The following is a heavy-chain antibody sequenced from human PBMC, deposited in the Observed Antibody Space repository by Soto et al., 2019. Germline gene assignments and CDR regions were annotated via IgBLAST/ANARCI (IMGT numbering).Heavy chain of an antibody. J-gene: IGHJ5*02. CDR1: GGSISSGGYS. V-gene: IGHV4-30-2*01. D-gene: IGHD3-10*01. CDR2: IYRSGST. CDR3: PRARGVGYNNWSDP. Sequence: SETLSLTCAVSGGSISSGGYSWSWIRQPPGKGLEWIGYIYRSGSTYYNPSLKRRVTISVDRSKNQFSLKLRSVTAADTAVYYCPRARGVGYNNWSDPWGQGTLLTVSS.